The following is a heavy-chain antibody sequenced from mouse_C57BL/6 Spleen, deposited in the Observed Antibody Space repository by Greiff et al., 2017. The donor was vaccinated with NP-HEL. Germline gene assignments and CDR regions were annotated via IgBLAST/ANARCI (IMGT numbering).Heavy chain of an antibody. V-gene: IGHV1-53*01. CDR3: ARLGRRRDFDY. CDR1: GYPFTSYW. J-gene: IGHJ2*01. CDR2: INPRNGGT. Sequence: QVQLQQPGTELVKPGASVKLSCKASGYPFTSYWMHWVKQRPGQGLEWIGNINPRNGGTNYNEKFKSKATLTVDKSSSTAYMQLSSLTSEDSAVYYCARLGRRRDFDYWGQGTTLTVSS. D-gene: IGHD4-1*01.